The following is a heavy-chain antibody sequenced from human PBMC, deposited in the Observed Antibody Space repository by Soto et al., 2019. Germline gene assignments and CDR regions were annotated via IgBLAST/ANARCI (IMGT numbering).Heavy chain of an antibody. CDR1: GFTFSDHY. CDR2: IKNSANSYTT. V-gene: IGHV3-72*01. Sequence: PGGPLRLSCTASGFTFSDHYMDWVLQATGKGLEWVGRIKNSANSYTTEYAASVKGRIPISRDASKNSLYLQIHSFKTEEAGVYDCSKVPGPWGKGTLVTVSS. J-gene: IGHJ5*02. CDR3: SKVPGP.